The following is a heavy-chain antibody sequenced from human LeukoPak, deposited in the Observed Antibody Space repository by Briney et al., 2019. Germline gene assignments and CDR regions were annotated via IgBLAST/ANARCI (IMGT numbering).Heavy chain of an antibody. D-gene: IGHD2-15*01. V-gene: IGHV1-2*02. J-gene: IGHJ6*03. CDR2: INPNSGGT. Sequence: ASVKVSCKASGYTFTGYYMHWVRQAPGQGLEWMGWINPNSGGTNYAQKFQGRVTMTRDTSISTAYMELSRLRSDDTAVYYCARDISLLVDGYYYYYYMDVWGKGTTVTVSS. CDR1: GYTFTGYY. CDR3: ARDISLLVDGYYYYYYMDV.